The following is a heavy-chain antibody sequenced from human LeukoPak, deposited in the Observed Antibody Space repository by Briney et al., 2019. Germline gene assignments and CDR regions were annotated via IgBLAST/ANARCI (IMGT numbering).Heavy chain of an antibody. V-gene: IGHV4-34*01. Sequence: PSETLSLTCGVYGGSLSGYYWSWIRQPPGKGLEWIGEINHSGRTNYNPSLKSRVSISVDTSKSHFSLRLRSVTAADTAVYYCATWGNAFDIWGQGTTVTVSS. D-gene: IGHD3-16*01. CDR1: GGSLSGYY. CDR3: ATWGNAFDI. CDR2: INHSGRT. J-gene: IGHJ3*02.